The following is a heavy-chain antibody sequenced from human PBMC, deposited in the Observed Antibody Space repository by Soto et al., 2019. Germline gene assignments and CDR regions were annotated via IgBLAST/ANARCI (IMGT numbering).Heavy chain of an antibody. CDR3: AKDISYCSSTSCYLSYYGMDV. V-gene: IGHV3-30*18. Sequence: PGGSLRLSCAASGFTFSLYSMIWVRQAPGKGLEWVAVISYDGSNKYYADSVKGRFTISRDNSKNTLYLQMNSLRAEDTAVYYCAKDISYCSSTSCYLSYYGMDVWGQGTTVTVSS. CDR1: GFTFSLYS. D-gene: IGHD2-2*01. CDR2: ISYDGSNK. J-gene: IGHJ6*02.